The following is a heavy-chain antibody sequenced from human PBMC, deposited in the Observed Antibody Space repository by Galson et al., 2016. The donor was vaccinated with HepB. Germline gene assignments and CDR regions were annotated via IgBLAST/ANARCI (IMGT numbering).Heavy chain of an antibody. CDR3: ARDNYATLTGYGPCEH. J-gene: IGHJ4*02. V-gene: IGHV3-48*02. D-gene: IGHD3-9*01. CDR2: ISTGSTTI. CDR1: GFSISSYS. Sequence: SLRLSCAASGFSISSYSMNWVRQAPGKGLEWVSYISTGSTTIYYADSVKGRFTISRDNAKNSLYLQMNRLRDEDTAVYYCARDNYATLTGYGPCEHWGQGTLVTVSS.